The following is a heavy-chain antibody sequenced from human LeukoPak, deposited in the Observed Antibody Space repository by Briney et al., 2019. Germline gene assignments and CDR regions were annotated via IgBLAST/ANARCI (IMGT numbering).Heavy chain of an antibody. CDR1: GGSISSYY. CDR3: AREKRITMVRGVINWFDP. V-gene: IGHV4-4*07. J-gene: IGHJ5*02. Sequence: SETLSLTCTVSGGSISSYYWSWIRQPAGKGLEWIGRIYASGNTNYNPSLKSRVTISVDTSKNQFSLKLSSVTAADTAVYYCAREKRITMVRGVINWFDPWGQGTLVTVSS. D-gene: IGHD3-10*01. CDR2: IYASGNT.